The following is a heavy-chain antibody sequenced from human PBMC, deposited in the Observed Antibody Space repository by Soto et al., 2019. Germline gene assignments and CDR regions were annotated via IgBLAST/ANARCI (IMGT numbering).Heavy chain of an antibody. Sequence: QVQLVQSGAEVKKPGASVKVSCKASGYTFTSYYMHWVRQAPGQGLERMGIINPSGGSTSYAQKFKVRVTMTRDTSTSTVYMEPSSLRSEDTAVYYCARGWPRWGSSWCMDVWGQGTTVTVTS. CDR1: GYTFTSYY. J-gene: IGHJ6*02. V-gene: IGHV1-46*01. D-gene: IGHD6-13*01. CDR3: ARGWPRWGSSWCMDV. CDR2: INPSGGST.